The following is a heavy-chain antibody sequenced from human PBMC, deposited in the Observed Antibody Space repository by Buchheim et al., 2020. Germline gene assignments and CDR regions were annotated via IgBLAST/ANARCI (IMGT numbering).Heavy chain of an antibody. J-gene: IGHJ4*02. Sequence: EVQLVESEGGSVQPGGSLRLSCAASGFYFSSYGMTWVRQAPGKGLEWVSYIDPSSSITYYADSVKGRLTYSRAKAKKSLFLQMNSLRAEDTAVYYCARARYNTSPDYWGQGTL. CDR2: IDPSSSIT. V-gene: IGHV3-48*01. D-gene: IGHD1-14*01. CDR1: GFYFSSYG. CDR3: ARARYNTSPDY.